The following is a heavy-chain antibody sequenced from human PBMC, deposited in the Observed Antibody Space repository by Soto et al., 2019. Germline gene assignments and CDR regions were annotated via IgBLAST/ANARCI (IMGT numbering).Heavy chain of an antibody. CDR2: IGKSSSPI. V-gene: IGHV3-48*02. Sequence: EVQLVESVGGLVQPGGSLRLSCAASGFTFSSYSMTWVRQAPGKGLEWVSYIGKSSSPIFYADSVRGRFFISRVNAKNSLYLQMNSLRDVDTAVYYCARDSGRGGADDYWGQGTLVTVSS. J-gene: IGHJ4*02. CDR3: ARDSGRGGADDY. D-gene: IGHD1-26*01. CDR1: GFTFSSYS.